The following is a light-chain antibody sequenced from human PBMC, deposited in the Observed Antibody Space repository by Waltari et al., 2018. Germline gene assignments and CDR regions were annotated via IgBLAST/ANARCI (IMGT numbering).Light chain of an antibody. CDR2: RNN. CDR1: SSNIGRTSY. CDR3: AAWDDSLSTLL. J-gene: IGLJ2*01. Sequence: QSVLTQAPSASGTPGQRVTISCSGSSSNIGRTSYVYWYPQLPGTAPRLLIYRNNKRPSGVPDRFSGSKSGKSASLAISGLRSEDEADYYCAAWDDSLSTLLFGGGTKLTVL. V-gene: IGLV1-47*01.